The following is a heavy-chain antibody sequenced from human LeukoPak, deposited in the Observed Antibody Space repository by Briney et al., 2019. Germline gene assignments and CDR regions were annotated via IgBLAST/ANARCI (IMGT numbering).Heavy chain of an antibody. J-gene: IGHJ6*04. V-gene: IGHV3-15*01. D-gene: IGHD2-2*01. CDR2: IKSKTDGGTT. CDR1: GFTFSNAW. Sequence: GGSLRLSCAASGFTFSNAWMSWVRQAPGKGLEWVGRIKSKTDGGTTDYAAPVKGRFTISRDDSKNTLYLQMNSLKTEDTAVYSCTTEGCSSTSCSNYYYYGMDVWGKGTTVTVSS. CDR3: TTEGCSSTSCSNYYYYGMDV.